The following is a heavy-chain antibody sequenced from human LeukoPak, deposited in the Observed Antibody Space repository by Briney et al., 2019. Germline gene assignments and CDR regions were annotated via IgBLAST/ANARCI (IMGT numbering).Heavy chain of an antibody. D-gene: IGHD6-19*01. CDR2: ISDSGNT. CDR3: TRVGRSLQWNRDY. CDR1: GGSMSNYY. J-gene: IGHJ4*02. V-gene: IGHV4-59*01. Sequence: SETLSLTCTVSGGSMSNYYWSWIRQPPGKGLQWVCCISDSGNTNYNPSLRSRVNISVYTSQNQFSLRLSSGTAAYTAVYYCTRVGRSLQWNRDYWGQGTLVTVSS.